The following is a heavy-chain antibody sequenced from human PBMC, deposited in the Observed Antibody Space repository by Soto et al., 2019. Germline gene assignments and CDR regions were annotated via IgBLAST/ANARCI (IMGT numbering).Heavy chain of an antibody. D-gene: IGHD3-3*01. V-gene: IGHV3-23*01. CDR3: ARVVSHYGMDV. Sequence: GGSLRLSCAASGFTFSSYAMSWVRQAPGKGLEWVSAISGSGGSTYYADSVKGRFTISRDNSKNTLYLQTNSLRAEDTAVYYFARVVSHYGMDVWGQGTTVTVSS. J-gene: IGHJ6*02. CDR1: GFTFSSYA. CDR2: ISGSGGST.